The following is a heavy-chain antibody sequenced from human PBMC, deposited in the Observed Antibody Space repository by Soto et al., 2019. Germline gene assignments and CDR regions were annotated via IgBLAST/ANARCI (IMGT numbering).Heavy chain of an antibody. J-gene: IGHJ4*01. CDR2: IIPILATA. CDR3: ARVEYYDSSGYYSLEY. CDR1: GGTFTTYA. D-gene: IGHD3-22*01. V-gene: IGHV1-69*11. Sequence: QVHLVQSGAEVRKPGSSVKVSCKASGGTFTTYAISWVRQAPGKGLEWMGGIIPILATANYAQKFPGRVTITADESTSTAYMEVSSLRSEDTAVYYCARVEYYDSSGYYSLEYWGHGMLVTVSS.